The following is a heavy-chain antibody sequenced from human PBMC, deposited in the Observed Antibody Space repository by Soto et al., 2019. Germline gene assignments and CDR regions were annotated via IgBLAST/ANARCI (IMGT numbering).Heavy chain of an antibody. J-gene: IGHJ3*02. V-gene: IGHV3-23*01. D-gene: IGHD3-3*01. CDR2: ITKTGRST. CDR3: TKDADVYDFAFDS. Sequence: EVQLLESGGGLVQPGGSLRISCATSGFTFSDYGINWVHQAPGKGLEWVSGITKTGRSTFLADSVRGRFTISRDNLNNIVYLQMNSLRADDTALYYCTKDADVYDFAFDSWGQGTMVTVSS. CDR1: GFTFSDYG.